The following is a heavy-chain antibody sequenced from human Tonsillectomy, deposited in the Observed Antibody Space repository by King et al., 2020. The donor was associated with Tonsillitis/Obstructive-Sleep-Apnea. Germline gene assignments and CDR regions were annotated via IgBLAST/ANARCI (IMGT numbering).Heavy chain of an antibody. CDR2: IKSQRDGGTT. CDR3: RDGSGIWYRVDV. Sequence: VQLVESGGGLVKPGGSLRLSCVASGFKFSNAYMSWVRQAPGKGLEWVGRIKSQRDGGTTDYGAPVKGRFSISRDDPKNTLYLQMNSLKIEDSGVYFCRDGSGIWYRVDVWGQGTAVTVSS. V-gene: IGHV3-15*01. J-gene: IGHJ6*02. D-gene: IGHD3-10*01. CDR1: GFKFSNAY.